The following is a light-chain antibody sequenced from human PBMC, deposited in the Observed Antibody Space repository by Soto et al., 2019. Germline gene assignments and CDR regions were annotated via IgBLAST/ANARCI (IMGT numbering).Light chain of an antibody. CDR1: QGIRTD. Sequence: DIQMTQSPSSLSASVGDRVTITCRASQGIRTDLGWYQQKPGKAPKRLIYAASSLQSGVPSRFSGSGSGTEFTLTISSLQPEDVATYYCLQHNSYPFTFGPGTKVDIK. J-gene: IGKJ3*01. CDR2: AAS. CDR3: LQHNSYPFT. V-gene: IGKV1-17*01.